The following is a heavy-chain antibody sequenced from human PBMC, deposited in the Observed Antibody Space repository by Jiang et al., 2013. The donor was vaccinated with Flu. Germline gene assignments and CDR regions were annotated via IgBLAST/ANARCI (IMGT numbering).Heavy chain of an antibody. J-gene: IGHJ4*02. Sequence: YSGKTYYNPSLKTRLTISVDTSKNQFSLKLSSVTAADTAVYYCARAGLGDYHFEYWGQGALVIVSS. CDR2: YSGKT. D-gene: IGHD3-16*01. CDR3: ARAGLGDYHFEY. V-gene: IGHV4-31*02.